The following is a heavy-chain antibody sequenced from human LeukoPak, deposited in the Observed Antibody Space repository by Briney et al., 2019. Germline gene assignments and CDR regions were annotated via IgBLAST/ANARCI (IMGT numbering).Heavy chain of an antibody. CDR1: GYTFTSYA. V-gene: IGHV1-18*01. D-gene: IGHD3-22*01. Sequence: EALVKVSCKASGYTFTSYAMNWVRQAPGQGLEWMGWISGYNGNTNYAQKLQGRVTMTTDTSTSTAYMELRSLKSDDTAVYYCASLKNYYDSSGYLVTDAFDIWGQGTMVTVSS. CDR3: ASLKNYYDSSGYLVTDAFDI. J-gene: IGHJ3*02. CDR2: ISGYNGNT.